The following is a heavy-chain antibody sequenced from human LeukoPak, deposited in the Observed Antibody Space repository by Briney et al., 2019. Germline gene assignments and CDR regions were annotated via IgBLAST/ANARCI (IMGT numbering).Heavy chain of an antibody. CDR1: GGSISSYY. CDR3: AGEMWTASDTGNPFDY. CDR2: IYYSGST. V-gene: IGHV4-59*12. D-gene: IGHD1-14*01. J-gene: IGHJ4*02. Sequence: SETLSLTCTVSGGSISSYYWSWIRQPPGKGLEWIGYIYYSGSTNYNPSLKSRVTISVDTSKNQFSLKLSSVTAADTAVYYCAGEMWTASDTGNPFDYWGQGALVTVSS.